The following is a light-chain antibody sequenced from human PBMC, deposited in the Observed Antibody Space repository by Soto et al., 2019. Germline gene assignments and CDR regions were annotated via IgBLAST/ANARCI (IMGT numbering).Light chain of an antibody. V-gene: IGKV4-1*01. J-gene: IGKJ1*01. Sequence: DIVMTQSPDSLAVSLGERATINCKSSQSVLYSSNNKNYLAWYQQKPGQPPKLLIYWASTRESGVPDRFSGSGSGTDFTLTISSPQAEDVAVYYCQQYYSTPCTFGQGTKVDIK. CDR1: QSVLYSSNNKNY. CDR2: WAS. CDR3: QQYYSTPCT.